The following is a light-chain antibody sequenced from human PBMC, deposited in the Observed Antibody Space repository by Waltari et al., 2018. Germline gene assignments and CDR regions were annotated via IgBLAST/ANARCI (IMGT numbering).Light chain of an antibody. Sequence: SYVLTQPPSVSVAPGQTATITCGGHNIGSKSVHWYRQKPGQAPVLVVYDNGDRPSGIPERFSGSNAGNTAPLTISRGEAGDEADYYCQVWDSSRDHVVFGGGTKLTVL. CDR1: NIGSKS. CDR3: QVWDSSRDHVV. CDR2: DNG. V-gene: IGLV3-21*02. J-gene: IGLJ2*01.